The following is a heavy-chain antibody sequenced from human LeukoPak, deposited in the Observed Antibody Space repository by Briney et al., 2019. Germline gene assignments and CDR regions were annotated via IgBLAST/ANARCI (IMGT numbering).Heavy chain of an antibody. CDR2: IHTSGST. CDR1: GDSISTYY. V-gene: IGHV4-4*09. CDR3: ARKPPSDAFDI. J-gene: IGHJ3*02. Sequence: PSETQSLTCTVSGDSISTYYWSWILQPPGKGLEWIGYIHTSGSTNFNPSLKSRVTISVDTSKNQFSLKLSSMTAADTAVYYCARKPPSDAFDIWGQGTMVTVSS.